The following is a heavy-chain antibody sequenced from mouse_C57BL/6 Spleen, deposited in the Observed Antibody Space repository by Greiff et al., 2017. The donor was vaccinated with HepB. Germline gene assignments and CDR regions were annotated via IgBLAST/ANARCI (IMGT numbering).Heavy chain of an antibody. CDR2: ISYDGSN. Sequence: EVKLVESGPGLVKPSQSLSLTCSVTGYSITSGYYWNWIRQFPGNKLEWMGYISYDGSNNYNPSLKNRISITRDTSKNQFFLKLNSVTTEDTATYYCARDQNVMDYWGQGTSVTVSS. CDR1: GYSITSGYY. V-gene: IGHV3-6*01. CDR3: ARDQNVMDY. J-gene: IGHJ4*01.